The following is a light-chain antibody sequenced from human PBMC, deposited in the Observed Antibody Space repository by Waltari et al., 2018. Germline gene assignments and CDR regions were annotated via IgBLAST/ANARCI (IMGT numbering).Light chain of an antibody. CDR3: QQRRNWPLT. J-gene: IGKJ4*01. CDR2: DAS. Sequence: EIVLTQSPATLSLSPGERATLPCRASHSVSRYLAWYQQKPGQAPRLLIYDASNRATGIPARFTGSGSETDFTLTISSLEPEDFGIYYCQQRRNWPLTFGGGTKVEIK. V-gene: IGKV3-11*01. CDR1: HSVSRY.